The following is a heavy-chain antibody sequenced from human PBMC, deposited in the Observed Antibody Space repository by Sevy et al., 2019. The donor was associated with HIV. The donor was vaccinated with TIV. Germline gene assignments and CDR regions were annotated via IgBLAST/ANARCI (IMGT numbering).Heavy chain of an antibody. V-gene: IGHV1-24*01. D-gene: IGHD3-22*01. CDR1: GYSVSDLS. J-gene: IGHJ3*02. CDR3: ATSPDYYDSSRDAFDI. CDR2: YDPEDGET. Sequence: ASVKVSCKVSGYSVSDLSIHWVRQAPGKGLEWMGGYDPEDGETIYAQKFQGRVTMTEDTSTDTAYMELCSLRSEDTAVYYCATSPDYYDSSRDAFDIWGQGTVVTVSS.